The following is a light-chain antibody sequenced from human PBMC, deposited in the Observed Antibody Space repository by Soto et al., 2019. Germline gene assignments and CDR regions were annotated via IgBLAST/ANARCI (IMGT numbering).Light chain of an antibody. J-gene: IGLJ1*01. CDR3: CSYAGSYTYV. Sequence: QSALTQPRSVSGSPGQSVTISSTGTSSDVGGYNYVSWYQQHPGRAPKLMIYDVGKRPSGVPDRFSGSKSGNTASLTISGLQAEDEADYYCCSYAGSYTYVFGTGTKVTVL. CDR2: DVG. V-gene: IGLV2-11*01. CDR1: SSDVGGYNY.